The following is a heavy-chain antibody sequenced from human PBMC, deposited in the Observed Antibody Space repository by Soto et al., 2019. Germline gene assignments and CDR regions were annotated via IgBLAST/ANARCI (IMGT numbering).Heavy chain of an antibody. D-gene: IGHD3-22*01. V-gene: IGHV4-59*08. CDR2: IYYNVNT. J-gene: IGHJ5*02. CDR3: ARLGAYYQSLDP. CDR1: GGSISSYY. Sequence: SETLSLTCTVSGGSISSYYWSWIRQPPGKGLEWIGYIYYNVNTNYNPSLKSRVTMSVDTSKNQFSLKLSSVTAADTAVYYCARLGAYYQSLDPWGPGTLVTVSS.